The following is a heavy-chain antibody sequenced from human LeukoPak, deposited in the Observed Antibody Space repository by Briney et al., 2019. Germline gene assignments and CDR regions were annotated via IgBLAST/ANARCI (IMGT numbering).Heavy chain of an antibody. V-gene: IGHV5-51*01. D-gene: IGHD3-10*01. J-gene: IGHJ4*02. CDR2: IWAGDYDT. CDR3: ARLGISAWFPGDY. CDR1: GSSFSSYW. Sequence: GASLQICCDAAGSSFSSYWIAGGRELRGKGLEGMGMIWAGDYDTRDSPSLQGKVTISPDNSISTAYLQWSSLKASDPAMYYCARLGISAWFPGDYWGQGTLVTVSS.